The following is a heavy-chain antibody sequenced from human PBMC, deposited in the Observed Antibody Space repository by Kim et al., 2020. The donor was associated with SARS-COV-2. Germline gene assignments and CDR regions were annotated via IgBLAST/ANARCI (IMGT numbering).Heavy chain of an antibody. J-gene: IGHJ6*01. CDR2: ISGSGGST. D-gene: IGHD2-8*01. Sequence: GGSLRLSCAASGFTFSSYAMSWVRQAPGKGLEWVSAISGSGGSTYYADSVKGRFTISRDNSKNTLYLQMNSLRAEDTAVYYCSWSYAISPYYYYGMDVWGQGTTVTVSS. CDR3: SWSYAISPYYYYGMDV. CDR1: GFTFSSYA. V-gene: IGHV3-23*01.